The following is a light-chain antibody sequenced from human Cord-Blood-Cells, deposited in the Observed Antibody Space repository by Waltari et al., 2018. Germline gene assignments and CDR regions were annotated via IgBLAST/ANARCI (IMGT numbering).Light chain of an antibody. V-gene: IGLV2-23*01. CDR1: SSDVGSYNL. Sequence: QSALTQPASVSGSPGQSITISCTGTSSDVGSYNLVSSYQQHPGKAPKLMIYEGSKRPSGVSNRFSGSTAGNTASLTIAGLQAEDEADYYCCSYAGSSTWVFGGGTKLTVL. CDR2: EGS. CDR3: CSYAGSSTWV. J-gene: IGLJ3*02.